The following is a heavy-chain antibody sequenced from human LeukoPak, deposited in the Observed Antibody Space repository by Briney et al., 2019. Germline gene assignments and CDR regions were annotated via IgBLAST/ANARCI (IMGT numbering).Heavy chain of an antibody. Sequence: PSQTLSLTCTVSGGSISSGGYYWSWIRQHPGKGLEWIGHIYYSGSTYDNPSLKSRVTISVDTSKNQFSLKLSSVTAADTAVYYCARDYGDYIDYWGQGTLVTVSS. CDR2: IYYSGST. CDR1: GGSISSGGYY. J-gene: IGHJ4*02. D-gene: IGHD4-17*01. CDR3: ARDYGDYIDY. V-gene: IGHV4-31*03.